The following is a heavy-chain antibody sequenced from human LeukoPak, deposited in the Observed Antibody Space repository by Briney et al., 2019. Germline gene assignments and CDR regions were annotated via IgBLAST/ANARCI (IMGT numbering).Heavy chain of an antibody. J-gene: IGHJ4*02. CDR1: GFTFSNFA. V-gene: IGHV3-30*04. Sequence: GRSLRLSGAASGFTFSNFAMHWVRQAPGKGLEWVAIISYDGSNQYYADSVKSRFTISRDSSQNTLYLQMNSLRAEDTAVYYCARELTGYWQQYWGQGTLVTVSS. D-gene: IGHD3-9*01. CDR2: ISYDGSNQ. CDR3: ARELTGYWQQY.